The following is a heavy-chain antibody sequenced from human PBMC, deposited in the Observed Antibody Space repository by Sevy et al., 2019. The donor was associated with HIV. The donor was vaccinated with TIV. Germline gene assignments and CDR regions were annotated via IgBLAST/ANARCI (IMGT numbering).Heavy chain of an antibody. V-gene: IGHV3-72*01. Sequence: GGSLRLSCAASGFTFSDHYMEWVRQAPGKGLEWVGRIRNKADSYTPEYAASVKGRFTISRDDSKNSLYLLMNSLKTEDTAVYYCATHAGIAAAGRVFDYWGQGTLVTVSS. CDR1: GFTFSDHY. J-gene: IGHJ4*02. D-gene: IGHD6-13*01. CDR2: IRNKADSYTP. CDR3: ATHAGIAAAGRVFDY.